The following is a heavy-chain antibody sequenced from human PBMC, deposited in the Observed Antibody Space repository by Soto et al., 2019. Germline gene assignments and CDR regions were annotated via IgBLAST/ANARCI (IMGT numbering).Heavy chain of an antibody. V-gene: IGHV3-30*19. CDR1: GFTFRSYV. D-gene: IGHD3-16*01. Sequence: QVQLVESGGGVVQPGTSLRVSCVGSGFTFRSYVIHWVRQPPGKGLEWVALTSCDGSDKYYGDSVRGRFTISRDNSRNTVDLQMDSLRLEDTALYYCARWGTAGGLDVWGQGTLVSVSS. J-gene: IGHJ1*01. CDR3: ARWGTAGGLDV. CDR2: TSCDGSDK.